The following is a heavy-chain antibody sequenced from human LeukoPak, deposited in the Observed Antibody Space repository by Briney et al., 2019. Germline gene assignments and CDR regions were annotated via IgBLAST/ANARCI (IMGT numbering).Heavy chain of an antibody. V-gene: IGHV1-18*01. Sequence: ASVKVSCKASGGTFSSYAISWVRQVPGQGLEWMGWISAYNGNANYAQKVQGRVTMTTDTSTSTAYMELRSLRSDDTAVYYCARAASGITIFGVVMGDSYGMDVWGQGTTVTVSS. CDR3: ARAASGITIFGVVMGDSYGMDV. D-gene: IGHD3-3*01. CDR2: ISAYNGNA. J-gene: IGHJ6*02. CDR1: GGTFSSYA.